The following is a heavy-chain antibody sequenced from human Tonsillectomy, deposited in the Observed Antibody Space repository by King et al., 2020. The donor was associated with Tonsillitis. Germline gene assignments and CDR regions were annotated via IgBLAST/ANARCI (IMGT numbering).Heavy chain of an antibody. CDR1: GFTFSSYE. D-gene: IGHD3-10*01. CDR3: ARDGRWFGELKNWFDP. CDR2: ISSSGSTI. Sequence: VQLVQSGGGLVQPGGSLRLSCAASGFTFSSYEMNWVRQAPGKGLEWVSYISSSGSTIYYADSVKGRFTISRDNAKNSLYLQMNSLRAEDTAVYYCARDGRWFGELKNWFDPWGQGTLVTVSS. V-gene: IGHV3-48*03. J-gene: IGHJ5*02.